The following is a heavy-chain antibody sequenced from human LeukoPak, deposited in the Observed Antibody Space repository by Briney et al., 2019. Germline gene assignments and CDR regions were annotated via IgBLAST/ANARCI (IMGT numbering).Heavy chain of an antibody. CDR2: IGSSSGSS. V-gene: IGHV3-23*01. CDR1: GFTFNNCA. CDR3: ASTEGLTIFGVVSPIDY. D-gene: IGHD3-3*01. Sequence: PGGSLRLSCAASGFTFNNCAMSWVRQAPGKGLEWVSIIGSSSGSSYYADSVKGRFTISRENSKNTLYLQMNSLRVEDTAVYYCASTEGLTIFGVVSPIDYWGQGTLVTVSS. J-gene: IGHJ4*02.